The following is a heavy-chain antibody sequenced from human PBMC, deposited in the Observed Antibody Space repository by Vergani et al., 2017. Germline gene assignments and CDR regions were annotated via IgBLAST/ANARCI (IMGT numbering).Heavy chain of an antibody. Sequence: QVQLVESGGGVVQRGRSLRLSCATSGFTLSNYDMQWIRQGPGKGLEFVAFIQFDGSNQYYADSVKGRFTISRDFSKNTLYLQMNSLRTDDTATYYCAKHFRGWGIDYWGQGTQFIVSS. CDR3: AKHFRGWGIDY. V-gene: IGHV3-30*02. CDR1: GFTLSNYD. D-gene: IGHD3-16*01. J-gene: IGHJ4*02. CDR2: IQFDGSNQ.